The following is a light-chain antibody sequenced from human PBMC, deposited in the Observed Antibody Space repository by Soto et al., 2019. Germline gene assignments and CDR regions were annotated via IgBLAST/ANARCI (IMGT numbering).Light chain of an antibody. J-gene: IGLJ3*02. Sequence: QSALTQPRSVSGSPGQSVTISCTGTSGDVGGYNFVSWYQQHPGKAPTLMIFDVSQRPSGVPDRFSGSKSGNTASLTISGLQGDDEADYYCCSYGGSYTWVFGGGTQLTVL. CDR3: CSYGGSYTWV. V-gene: IGLV2-11*01. CDR1: SGDVGGYNF. CDR2: DVS.